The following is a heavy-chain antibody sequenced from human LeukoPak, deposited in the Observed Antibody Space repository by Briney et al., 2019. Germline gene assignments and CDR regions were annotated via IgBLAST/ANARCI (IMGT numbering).Heavy chain of an antibody. D-gene: IGHD3-3*01. CDR2: ISGYNDNT. Sequence: ATVKVSCKTSGYKFDTYGITWVRQAPGQGLEWMGWISGYNDNTKYAQNFQDRVSMSTDKSTNSAYMELRSFTSDDTAVYYCTRDAASIFGVISGAREFDFWGQGTLVTVSS. J-gene: IGHJ4*02. CDR1: GYKFDTYG. CDR3: TRDAASIFGVISGAREFDF. V-gene: IGHV1-18*01.